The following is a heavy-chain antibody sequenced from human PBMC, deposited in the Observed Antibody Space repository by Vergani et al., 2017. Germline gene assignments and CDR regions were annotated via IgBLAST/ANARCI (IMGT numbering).Heavy chain of an antibody. CDR1: GYSFTSYW. J-gene: IGHJ4*02. CDR2: IYPGDSDT. CDR3: TRHVPCGDGACLHFDH. Sequence: EVQLVQSGAEVKKPGESLKISCEGSGYSFTSYWIGWVRQMPGKGLEWMGIIYPGDSDTRYSPSFQGQVTISADKSISTAYLQWRSLKASDTAIYYCTRHVPCGDGACLHFDHWGQGTQVTVSS. V-gene: IGHV5-51*01. D-gene: IGHD2-21*01.